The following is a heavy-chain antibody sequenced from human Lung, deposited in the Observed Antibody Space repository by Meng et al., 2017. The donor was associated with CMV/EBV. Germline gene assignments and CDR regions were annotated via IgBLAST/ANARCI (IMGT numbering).Heavy chain of an antibody. CDR3: AKAHEILGSCSLTSCYWGVDY. CDR2: IYSGDSST. D-gene: IGHD2-2*01. V-gene: IGHV3-23*03. Sequence: GEXXKISCAASGFTLSNYAMSWVRQAPGKGLEWVSVIYSGDSSTHYADSVKGRFTISRDNSKNTLYLQMNSLRVEDTAVYYCAKAHEILGSCSLTSCYWGVDYWGQGTXVTGSS. CDR1: GFTLSNYA. J-gene: IGHJ4*02.